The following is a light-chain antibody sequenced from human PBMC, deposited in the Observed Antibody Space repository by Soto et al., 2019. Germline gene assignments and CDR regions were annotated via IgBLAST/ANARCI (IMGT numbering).Light chain of an antibody. Sequence: EIVLTQSPATLSMSPGKRPTLSCRAIQSVSTYLAWYQQKPGQAPRLLIFDASNRASGIPSRFSGSGSGTNFTLTISRLEPEYFAVYFCQQRSHWPPLTFGGGTKVEIK. J-gene: IGKJ4*01. V-gene: IGKV3-11*01. CDR3: QQRSHWPPLT. CDR1: QSVSTY. CDR2: DAS.